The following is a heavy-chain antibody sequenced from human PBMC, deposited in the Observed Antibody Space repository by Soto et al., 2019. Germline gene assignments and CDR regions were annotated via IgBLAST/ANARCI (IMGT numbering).Heavy chain of an antibody. V-gene: IGHV3-33*01. D-gene: IGHD2-8*01. J-gene: IGHJ6*02. CDR3: ARDRVYAITPGYYYYGMDV. CDR2: IWYDGSNK. Sequence: GGSLRLSCAASGFTFSSYGMHWVRQAPGKGLGWVAVIWYDGSNKYYADSVKGRFTISRDNSKNTLYLQMNSLRAEDTAVYYCARDRVYAITPGYYYYGMDVWGQGTTVTVSS. CDR1: GFTFSSYG.